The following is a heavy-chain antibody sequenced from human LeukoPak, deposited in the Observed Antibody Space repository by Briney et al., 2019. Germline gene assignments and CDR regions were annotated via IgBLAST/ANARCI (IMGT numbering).Heavy chain of an antibody. D-gene: IGHD4-23*01. CDR1: GGTFSSYA. CDR2: IIPIFGTA. V-gene: IGHV1-69*01. CDR3: ARVQIYGGNPRFCY. J-gene: IGHJ4*02. Sequence: SVKVSCKASGGTFSSYAISWVRQAPGQGLEWMGGIIPIFGTANYAQKYQGRVTITADESTSTASMELSSLRPEDTGVYHCARVQIYGGNPRFCYWGQGTLVNVSS.